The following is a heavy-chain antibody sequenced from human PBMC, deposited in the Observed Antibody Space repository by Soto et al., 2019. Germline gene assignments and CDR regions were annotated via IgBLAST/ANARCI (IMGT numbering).Heavy chain of an antibody. J-gene: IGHJ6*02. V-gene: IGHV3-30*18. Sequence: QVQLVESGGGVVQPGRSLRLSCAASGFTFSSYGMHWVRQAPGKGLEWVAVISYDGSNKYYADSVKGRFTISRDNSKNTLYLQMNSLRAEDTAVYYCAKDRRVTLVPPYYYYGMDVWGQGTTVTVSS. CDR2: ISYDGSNK. D-gene: IGHD3-16*01. CDR1: GFTFSSYG. CDR3: AKDRRVTLVPPYYYYGMDV.